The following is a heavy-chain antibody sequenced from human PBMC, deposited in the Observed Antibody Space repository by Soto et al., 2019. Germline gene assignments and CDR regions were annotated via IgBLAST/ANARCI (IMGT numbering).Heavy chain of an antibody. CDR2: IYYSGRT. CDR1: VYPISSSTS. V-gene: IGHV4-28*01. CDR3: ARKGEEGWFDP. J-gene: IGHJ5*02. Sequence: QVQLQESGPGLVKTSDTLSLTCAVSVYPISSSTSWGWIRQPPGKGLEWIGHIYYSGRTYFTPSLKSRVTMSVDTSKNQFSLKLSSVTAVDTAVYYCARKGEEGWFDPWGQGTLVTVSS. D-gene: IGHD2-21*01.